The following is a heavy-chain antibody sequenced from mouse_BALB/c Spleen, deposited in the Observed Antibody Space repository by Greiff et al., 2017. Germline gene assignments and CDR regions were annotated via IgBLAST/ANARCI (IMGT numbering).Heavy chain of an antibody. D-gene: IGHD2-2*01. CDR2: IRNKANGYTT. V-gene: IGHV7-3*02. J-gene: IGHJ4*01. CDR3: AKGSYGYDDAMDY. CDR1: GFTFTDYY. Sequence: EVMLVESGGGLVQPGGSLRLSCATSGFTFTDYYMSWVRQPPGKALEWLGFIRNKANGYTTEYSASVKGPFTISRDNSQSILYLQINTLRAEDRATYCCAKGSYGYDDAMDYWGQGTSVTVSS.